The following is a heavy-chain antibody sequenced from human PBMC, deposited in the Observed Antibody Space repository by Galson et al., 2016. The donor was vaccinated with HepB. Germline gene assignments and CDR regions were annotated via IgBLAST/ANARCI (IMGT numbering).Heavy chain of an antibody. D-gene: IGHD6-13*01. CDR1: GFTFSRYW. Sequence: SLRLSCAASGFTFSRYWMSWVRQAPGKGLEWLANIKQDGSEKYYVDSVRGRFTISRDNAMNSLYLHMSSLRAEDTALYYCTRTISATAGIDWGQGTLVTVSS. CDR3: TRTISATAGID. J-gene: IGHJ4*02. V-gene: IGHV3-7*04. CDR2: IKQDGSEK.